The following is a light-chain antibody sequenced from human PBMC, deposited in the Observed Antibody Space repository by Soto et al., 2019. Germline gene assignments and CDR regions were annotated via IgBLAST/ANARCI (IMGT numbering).Light chain of an antibody. Sequence: DIQMTQSPSSLSASVGDRVTITCRASQSISSYLNWYQQKPGKAPKLLIYAASSLQSGVPSRFSGSGSGTDFTHTISSLQPEDFATYYWQQSYSTPPYTFGQGTKLEIK. V-gene: IGKV1-39*01. CDR2: AAS. CDR1: QSISSY. CDR3: QQSYSTPPYT. J-gene: IGKJ2*01.